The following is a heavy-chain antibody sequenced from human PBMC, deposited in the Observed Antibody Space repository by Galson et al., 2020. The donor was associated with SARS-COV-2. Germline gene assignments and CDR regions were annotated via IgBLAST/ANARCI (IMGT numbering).Heavy chain of an antibody. Sequence: ETSETLSLTCTVSRGSISGHYWSWIRQPPGEGLEWIGYISDTGNTNYNPSLQSRVTISLDTPKNQFYLKVDSVTAADTAVYYCAKLVEGRRTSEDYWGQGTLVTVSS. J-gene: IGHJ4*02. CDR2: ISDTGNT. V-gene: IGHV4-59*08. CDR1: RGSISGHY. CDR3: AKLVEGRRTSEDY.